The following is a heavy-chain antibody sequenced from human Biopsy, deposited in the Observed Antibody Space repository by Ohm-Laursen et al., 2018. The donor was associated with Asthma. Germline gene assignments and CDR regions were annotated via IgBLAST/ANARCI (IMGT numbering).Heavy chain of an antibody. Sequence: SLRLSCTASGFGVSRDYMFWVRQAPGKGLEWVSVIYSVGTTHTADSVRGRCTTSRDYSKNTLYLQMHSLIAEDTAVYYCARGDSSNWSHYYFDYWGQGTLVTVSS. J-gene: IGHJ4*01. D-gene: IGHD3-22*01. CDR3: ARGDSSNWSHYYFDY. CDR1: GFGVSRDY. CDR2: IYSVGTT. V-gene: IGHV3-53*01.